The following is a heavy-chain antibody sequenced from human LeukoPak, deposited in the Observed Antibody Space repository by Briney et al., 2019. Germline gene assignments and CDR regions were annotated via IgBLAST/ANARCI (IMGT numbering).Heavy chain of an antibody. CDR3: AKDMAIQFLEPAF. CDR1: GFTFSSYW. V-gene: IGHV3-33*06. D-gene: IGHD3-3*01. CDR2: IWFDGSVK. Sequence: AGGSLRLSCAASGFTFSSYWMSWVRQAPGKGLEWVAAIWFDGSVKHYSDAVKGRFTISRDNSLDTLYLQMNSLRVEDTAMYYCAKDMAIQFLEPAFWGQGTLVTVSS. J-gene: IGHJ4*02.